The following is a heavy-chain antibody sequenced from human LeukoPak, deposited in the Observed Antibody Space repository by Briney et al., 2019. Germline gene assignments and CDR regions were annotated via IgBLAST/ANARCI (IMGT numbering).Heavy chain of an antibody. CDR1: GYTFTSYG. J-gene: IGHJ5*02. V-gene: IGHV1-18*01. Sequence: ASVKVSCKASGYTFTSYGISWVRQAPGQGLEWMGWISAYNGITNYAQKLQGRVTMTTDTSTSTAYMELRSLRSDDTAVYYCASAPNYIAASNWFDPWGQGTLVTVSS. D-gene: IGHD6-13*01. CDR3: ASAPNYIAASNWFDP. CDR2: ISAYNGIT.